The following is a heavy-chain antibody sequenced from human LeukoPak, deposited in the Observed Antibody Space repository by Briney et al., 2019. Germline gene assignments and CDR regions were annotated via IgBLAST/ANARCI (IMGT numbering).Heavy chain of an antibody. Sequence: KPSETLSLTCTVSGGSISSYYWSWIRQPAGKGLEWIGRIYTSGSTNYNPSLKSRVTMSVDTSKNQFSLKLSSVTAADTAVYYCASVNYDFWSGYQYHYFDYWGQGTLVTVSS. D-gene: IGHD3-3*01. CDR1: GGSISSYY. CDR3: ASVNYDFWSGYQYHYFDY. CDR2: IYTSGST. V-gene: IGHV4-4*07. J-gene: IGHJ4*02.